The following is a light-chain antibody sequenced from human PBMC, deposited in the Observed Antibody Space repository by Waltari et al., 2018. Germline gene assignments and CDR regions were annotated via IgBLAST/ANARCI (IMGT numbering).Light chain of an antibody. CDR3: QQYAKAPDT. CDR1: QSFDSNY. J-gene: IGKJ2*01. CDR2: AAS. Sequence: EIVLTQSPGTLSLSPGERATLSCRASQSFDSNYFAWFQQRPGQVPRLLIYAASSRATDIPDRFSGSVSGTDFTFTISRLEPEDFAVYYCQQYAKAPDTFGQGTRLEIK. V-gene: IGKV3-20*01.